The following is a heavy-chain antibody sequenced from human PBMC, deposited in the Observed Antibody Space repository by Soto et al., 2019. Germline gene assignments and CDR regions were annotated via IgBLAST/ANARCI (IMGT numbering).Heavy chain of an antibody. CDR1: GGSVSSDY. CDR3: ARQPPATAAFDI. V-gene: IGHV4-59*08. CDR2: MHHNGET. Sequence: SETLSLTCTVSGGSVSSDYWSWVRQPPGEGLEWIGYMHHNGETRYNPSLKSRVTMSVQTSKNQVSLTLTSVTAADTAVYYCARQPPATAAFDIWAKGQWSPSPQ. J-gene: IGHJ3*02. D-gene: IGHD5-12*01.